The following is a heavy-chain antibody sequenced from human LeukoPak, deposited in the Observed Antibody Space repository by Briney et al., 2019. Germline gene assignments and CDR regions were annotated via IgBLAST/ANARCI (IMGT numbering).Heavy chain of an antibody. J-gene: IGHJ4*02. CDR3: ASLNAEHLDY. CDR2: ISSNGGST. CDR1: GFTFSSYA. Sequence: PGGSLRLSCAAPGFTFSSYAMHWVRQAPGKGLEYVSAISSNGGSTYYANSVKGRFTISRDNSKNTLYLQMGSLRAEDMAVYYCASLNAEHLDYWGQGTLVTVSS. V-gene: IGHV3-64*01. D-gene: IGHD1-1*01.